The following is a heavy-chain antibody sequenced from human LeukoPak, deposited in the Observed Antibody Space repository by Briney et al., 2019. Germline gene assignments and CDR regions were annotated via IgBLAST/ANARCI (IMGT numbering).Heavy chain of an antibody. CDR3: ARALGDI. J-gene: IGHJ4*02. CDR1: GFSFSTYW. Sequence: PGGSLRLSCAASGFSFSTYWMHWVRQAPGKGLVWVSRIDGDGSSTSYGDSVKGRFTVSRDNAKNTLYLQMNGLRVEDTAVYYCARALGDIRGQGTLVTVSP. CDR2: IDGDGSST. V-gene: IGHV3-74*01.